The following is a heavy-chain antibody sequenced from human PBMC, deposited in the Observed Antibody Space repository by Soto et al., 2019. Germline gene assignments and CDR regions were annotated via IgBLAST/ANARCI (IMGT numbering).Heavy chain of an antibody. Sequence: SVTISCKGHVCNVSSSWCCRVRQMPGKGLEGMGIIYPGDSDTKYSPSFQGQVTISADKSSSSAYLQWSVLKASDTAMYYCARQGVPGLFDSWGQGTLVTVSS. CDR1: VCNVSSSW. CDR2: IYPGDSDT. J-gene: IGHJ4*02. D-gene: IGHD3-3*01. V-gene: IGHV5-51*01. CDR3: ARQGVPGLFDS.